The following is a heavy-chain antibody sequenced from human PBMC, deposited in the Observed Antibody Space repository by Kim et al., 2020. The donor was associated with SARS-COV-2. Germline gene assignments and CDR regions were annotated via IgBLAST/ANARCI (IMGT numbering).Heavy chain of an antibody. J-gene: IGHJ4*02. CDR2: INAGNGNS. V-gene: IGHV1-3*01. D-gene: IGHD5-18*01. Sequence: ASVKVSCKASGYTFTSYAMHWVRQAPGQRLEWMGWINAGNGNSKSSQKFQGRVTITRDTSASTAYMELSSLRSEDTAVYFCAREGEYSYGHLDYWGQGTLVTVSS. CDR1: GYTFTSYA. CDR3: AREGEYSYGHLDY.